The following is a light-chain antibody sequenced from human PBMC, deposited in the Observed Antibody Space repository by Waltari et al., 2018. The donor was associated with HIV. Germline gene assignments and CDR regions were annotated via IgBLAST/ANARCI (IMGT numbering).Light chain of an antibody. CDR1: QSISSY. CDR2: AAS. CDR3: QQSYNTPPL. J-gene: IGKJ5*01. Sequence: DIQMTQSPSSLSASVGDRVTITCRASQSISSYLNWYQHKPGKAPKLLIYAASSLRSGVPSRFSGSGSGTDFTLTISSLQPEDFAIYYCQQSYNTPPLFGQGTRLEIK. V-gene: IGKV1-39*01.